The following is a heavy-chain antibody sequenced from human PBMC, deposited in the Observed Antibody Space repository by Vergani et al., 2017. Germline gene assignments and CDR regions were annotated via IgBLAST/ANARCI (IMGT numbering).Heavy chain of an antibody. CDR3: AVRGGGKGLGTLTGSEGIHFDP. CDR2: IYPGDSDT. J-gene: IGHJ5*02. Sequence: EVQLVQSGAEVKKPGESLKISCKGSGYSFTSYWIGWVRQMPGKGLEWMGIIYPGDSDTRYSPSFQGQVTISADKSISTAYLQWSSLKASDTAMYYCAVRGGGKGLGTLTGSEGIHFDPWGQGTLVTVSS. V-gene: IGHV5-51*03. D-gene: IGHD3-9*01. CDR1: GYSFTSYW.